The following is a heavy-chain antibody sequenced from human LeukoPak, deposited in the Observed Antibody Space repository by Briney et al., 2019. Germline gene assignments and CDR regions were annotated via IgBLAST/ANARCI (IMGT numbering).Heavy chain of an antibody. CDR3: ARDISYGAFDY. CDR1: GHTFTGYS. Sequence: GASVKVSCKASGHTFTGYSIHWVRQTPGQGLEYMGWINLKDGDTNYPQRFQGRVTMTRDTSISTAYMELIGLRSDDTAVYYCARDISYGAFDYWGQGTLVIVSS. CDR2: INLKDGDT. D-gene: IGHD4/OR15-4a*01. V-gene: IGHV1-2*02. J-gene: IGHJ4*02.